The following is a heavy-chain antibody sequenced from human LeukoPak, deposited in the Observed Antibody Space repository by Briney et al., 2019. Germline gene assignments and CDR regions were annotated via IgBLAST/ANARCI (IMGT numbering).Heavy chain of an antibody. CDR3: ARGKRESGYDIYHFDY. V-gene: IGHV1-69*05. J-gene: IGHJ4*02. CDR2: IIPIFGSA. Sequence: SVKVSCKASGGTFISYAISWVRQAPGQGLEWMGRIIPIFGSASYARKFQDRVTIITDESTSTVHMELSSLRSEDTAVYYSARGKRESGYDIYHFDYWGQGTLVTVSS. D-gene: IGHD5-12*01. CDR1: GGTFISYA.